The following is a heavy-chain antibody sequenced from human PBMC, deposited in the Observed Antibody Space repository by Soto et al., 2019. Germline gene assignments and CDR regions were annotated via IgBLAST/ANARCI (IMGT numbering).Heavy chain of an antibody. Sequence: DVQLVESGGGLGKPGGSLRLSCAASGFNFHTYTMTWVRQAPGKGLEWVSYISGTSETIFYANSVKGRFTISRDNAKNSLYLQLNSLRDEETAVYYCATGYCRSDNCHFSHWGQGTLVTVSS. J-gene: IGHJ4*02. CDR1: GFNFHTYT. CDR3: ATGYCRSDNCHFSH. CDR2: ISGTSETI. D-gene: IGHD2-2*03. V-gene: IGHV3-48*02.